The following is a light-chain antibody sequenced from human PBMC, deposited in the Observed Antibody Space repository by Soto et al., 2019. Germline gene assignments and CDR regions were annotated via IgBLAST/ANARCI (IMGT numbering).Light chain of an antibody. CDR1: QSISSY. CDR2: AAS. J-gene: IGKJ4*01. Sequence: DIQMTQSPSSLSASVGDRVTITCRASQSISSYLNWYQQKPGKAPNLLIYAASTLQSGVPSRFSGGRAGTDFTLTTLSLQPEDFATDYCQQRYTTPLTFGGGTKVDI. V-gene: IGKV1-39*01. CDR3: QQRYTTPLT.